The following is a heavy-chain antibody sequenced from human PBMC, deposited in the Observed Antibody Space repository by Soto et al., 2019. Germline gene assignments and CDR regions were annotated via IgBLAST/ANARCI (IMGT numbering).Heavy chain of an antibody. D-gene: IGHD1-1*01. J-gene: IGHJ4*02. CDR1: GYTFSNYA. Sequence: QVHLLHSGAEVKKPGASVKVSCKASGYTFSNYAITWVRHAPGQVLEWLRWVSAYNGNTNYAQKFKGRVTMTTDTSTSTAYMEIRSPRYDATAVYFCARASRDYWNHLMYWGQGTLVTVSS. CDR2: VSAYNGNT. V-gene: IGHV1-18*01. CDR3: ARASRDYWNHLMY.